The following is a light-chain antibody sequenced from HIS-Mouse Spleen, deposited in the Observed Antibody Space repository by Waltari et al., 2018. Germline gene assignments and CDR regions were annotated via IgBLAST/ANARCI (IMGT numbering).Light chain of an antibody. J-gene: IGLJ2*01. CDR2: EDS. Sequence: SYELTQPPSVSVSPGQTARITCSGDALPKKYAYWYQQKSGQAPVLVIYEDSKGPSGIPEGFSGSSAGTMATLTISGAQVADEADYYCYSTDSSGNHRVFGGGTKLTVL. V-gene: IGLV3-10*01. CDR1: ALPKKY. CDR3: YSTDSSGNHRV.